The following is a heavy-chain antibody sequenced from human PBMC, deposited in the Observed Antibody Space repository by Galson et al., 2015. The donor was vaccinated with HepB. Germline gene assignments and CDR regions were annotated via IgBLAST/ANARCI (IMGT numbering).Heavy chain of an antibody. V-gene: IGHV3-30*18. D-gene: IGHD3-22*01. Sequence: SLRLSCAASGFTFSSYGMHWVRQAPGKGLEWVAVISYDGSNKYYADSVKGRFTISRDNSKNTLYLQMNSLRAEDTAVYYCAKSAYYDSSGYYPFDYWGQGTLVTVSS. CDR3: AKSAYYDSSGYYPFDY. CDR1: GFTFSSYG. CDR2: ISYDGSNK. J-gene: IGHJ4*02.